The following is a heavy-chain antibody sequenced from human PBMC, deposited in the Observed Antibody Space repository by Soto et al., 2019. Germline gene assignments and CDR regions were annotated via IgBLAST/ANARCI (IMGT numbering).Heavy chain of an antibody. CDR2: ISYDGSNK. J-gene: IGHJ6*02. Sequence: PGGSLRLSCAASGFTFDDYAMHWVRQAPGKGLEWVAAISYDGSNKFYADSVKGRFTISRDKSKNTLGLQMNSLRADDTALYYCAKGSARQVYYGLDVWGQGTTVTVSS. CDR1: GFTFDDYA. D-gene: IGHD6-6*01. CDR3: AKGSARQVYYGLDV. V-gene: IGHV3-30-3*01.